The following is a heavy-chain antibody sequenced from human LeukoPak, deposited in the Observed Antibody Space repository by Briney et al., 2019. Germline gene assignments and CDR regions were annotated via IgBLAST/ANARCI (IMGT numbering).Heavy chain of an antibody. Sequence: SGGSLRLSCAASGFTVSSNYMSWIRQAPGKGLEWVSLIYSGGSTYYADSVKGRFTISRDNTKNTLYLQMNSLRAEDTAVYYCAREAENYGLPFDIWGQGTMVTVSS. CDR3: AREAENYGLPFDI. CDR1: GFTVSSNY. V-gene: IGHV3-66*01. D-gene: IGHD3-10*01. CDR2: IYSGGST. J-gene: IGHJ3*02.